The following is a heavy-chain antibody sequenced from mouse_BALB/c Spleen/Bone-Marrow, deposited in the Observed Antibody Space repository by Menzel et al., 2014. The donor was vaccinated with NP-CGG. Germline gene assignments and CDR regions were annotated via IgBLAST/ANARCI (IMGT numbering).Heavy chain of an antibody. Sequence: EVKVVESGGGLVQPGGSRKLSCAASGFTFSSFGMHWVRQAPEKGLEWVAYISSGSSTIYYADTVEGRFTISRDNPKNTLFLQMTSLRSEDTAMYYCASVSAWFAYWGQGTLVTVSA. J-gene: IGHJ3*01. CDR2: ISSGSSTI. CDR1: GFTFSSFG. D-gene: IGHD3-1*01. CDR3: ASVSAWFAY. V-gene: IGHV5-17*02.